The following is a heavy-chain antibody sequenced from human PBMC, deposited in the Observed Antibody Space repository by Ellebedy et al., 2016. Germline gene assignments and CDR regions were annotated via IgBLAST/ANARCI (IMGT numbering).Heavy chain of an antibody. CDR2: IYYSGST. Sequence: SETLSLTXTVSGGSISSSSYYWGWIRQPPGKGLEWIGSIYYSGSTYYNPSLNSRVTISVDTSKNQFSLKLSSVTAADTAVYYCARLGGGSYGWVFDYWGQGTLVTVSS. CDR1: GGSISSSSYY. J-gene: IGHJ4*02. D-gene: IGHD1-26*01. CDR3: ARLGGGSYGWVFDY. V-gene: IGHV4-39*01.